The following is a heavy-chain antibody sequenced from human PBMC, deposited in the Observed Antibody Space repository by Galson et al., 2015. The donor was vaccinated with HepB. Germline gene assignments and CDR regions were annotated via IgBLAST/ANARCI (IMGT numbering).Heavy chain of an antibody. Sequence: SVKVSCKASGYTFTSYYMHWVRQAPGQGLEWMGIINPSGGSTSYAQKFQGRVTMTRDTSTSTVYMELSSLRSEDTAVYYCARGESTSGSYYRLLDYWGQGTLVTVSS. CDR2: INPSGGST. D-gene: IGHD1-26*01. J-gene: IGHJ4*02. CDR1: GYTFTSYY. V-gene: IGHV1-46*03. CDR3: ARGESTSGSYYRLLDY.